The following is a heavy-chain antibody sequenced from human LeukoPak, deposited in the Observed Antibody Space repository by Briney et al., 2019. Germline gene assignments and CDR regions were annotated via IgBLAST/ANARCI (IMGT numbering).Heavy chain of an antibody. CDR3: ATWNRIAAGGTGGFEN. J-gene: IGHJ4*02. CDR1: GGSISSSSYH. Sequence: SETLSLTCTVSGGSISSSSYHWGWIRQPPGKGLEWIANIYYSGSTYYNPSPTSRVTISVDTSKNQFSLKLTSVTAADTSVYYCATWNRIAAGGTGGFENWGQGTLVTVSS. CDR2: IYYSGST. D-gene: IGHD3/OR15-3a*01. V-gene: IGHV4-39*01.